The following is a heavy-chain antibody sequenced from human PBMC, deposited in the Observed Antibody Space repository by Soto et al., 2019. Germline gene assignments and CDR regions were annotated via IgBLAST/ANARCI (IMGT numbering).Heavy chain of an antibody. D-gene: IGHD6-19*01. CDR2: IFPVVDLA. V-gene: IGHV1-69*02. Sequence: QVQLVQSGAEVKKPESSVKVSCKASGGAFSSYTINWVRQAPGQGLVWMGRIFPVVDLANYGPNFPDRVTITADTSTNTAFMELSSLTSDDTAVYYCACTVCSGNNCYRDFDFWGQGTLVTVSS. CDR3: ACTVCSGNNCYRDFDF. J-gene: IGHJ4*02. CDR1: GGAFSSYT.